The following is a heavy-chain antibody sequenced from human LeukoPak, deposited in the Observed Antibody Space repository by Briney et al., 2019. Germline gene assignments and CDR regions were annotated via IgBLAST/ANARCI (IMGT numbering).Heavy chain of an antibody. D-gene: IGHD6-19*01. J-gene: IGHJ5*02. CDR2: IYYSGST. Sequence: SETLSLTCTVSGGSISSSSYYWGWIRQPPGKGLEWIGSIYYSGSTYYNPSLKSRVTISIDTSKTQFSLKLTSVTAADTAVYYCARTTPATGWYLYHWGQGTPVTVSS. CDR1: GGSISSSSYY. V-gene: IGHV4-39*07. CDR3: ARTTPATGWYLYH.